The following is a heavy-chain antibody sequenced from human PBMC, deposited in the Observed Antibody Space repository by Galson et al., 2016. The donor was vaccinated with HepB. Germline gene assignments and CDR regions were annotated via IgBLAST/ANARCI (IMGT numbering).Heavy chain of an antibody. V-gene: IGHV4-34*01. CDR3: ARGPFAFDI. CDR1: DDSFNGYY. J-gene: IGHJ3*02. CDR2: IDHSGNT. Sequence: SETLSLTCAVYDDSFNGYYWSLIRQPPGKGLEWIGEIDHSGNTRYNPSLKSRVTISVDTSKHQFSLKLSSVTAADTAVYYCARGPFAFDIWGQGTMVTVSS.